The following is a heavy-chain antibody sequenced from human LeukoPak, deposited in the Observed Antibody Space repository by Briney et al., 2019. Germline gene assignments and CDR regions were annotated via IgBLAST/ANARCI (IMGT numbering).Heavy chain of an antibody. V-gene: IGHV1-18*01. CDR3: AREHYYYYGMDV. Sequence: ASVKVSCEASGFTFTSYGISWVRQAPGQGLEWMGWISAYNGNTNYAQKLQGRVTMTTDTSTSTAYMELRSLRSDDTAVYYCAREHYYYYGMDVWGQGTTVTVSS. J-gene: IGHJ6*02. CDR2: ISAYNGNT. CDR1: GFTFTSYG.